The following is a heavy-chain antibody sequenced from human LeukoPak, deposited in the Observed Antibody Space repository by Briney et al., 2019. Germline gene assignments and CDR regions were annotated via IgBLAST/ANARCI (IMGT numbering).Heavy chain of an antibody. CDR2: IYYSGNT. CDR3: ARETSSGHLFKPASYFDY. CDR1: GGSISSSSYY. J-gene: IGHJ4*02. Sequence: SETLSLTCIVSGGSISSSSYYWGWIRQPPGKGLEWIGTIYYSGNTYYNPSLKSRVTISVDTSKTQFSLKLSSVTAADTAVYYCARETSSGHLFKPASYFDYWGQGTLVTVSS. D-gene: IGHD3-22*01. V-gene: IGHV4-39*01.